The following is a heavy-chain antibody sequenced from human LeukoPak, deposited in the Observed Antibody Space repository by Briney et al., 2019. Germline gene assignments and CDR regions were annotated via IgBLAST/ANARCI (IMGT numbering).Heavy chain of an antibody. CDR1: GFTFDDYA. V-gene: IGHV3-9*01. J-gene: IGHJ4*02. Sequence: GGSLRLSCAASGFTFDDYAMHWVRQAPGKGLERVSGISWNSGSIGYADSVKGRFTISRDNAKNSLYLQMNSLRAEDTALYYCAKRSSGWGFDYWGQGTLVTVSS. D-gene: IGHD6-19*01. CDR2: ISWNSGSI. CDR3: AKRSSGWGFDY.